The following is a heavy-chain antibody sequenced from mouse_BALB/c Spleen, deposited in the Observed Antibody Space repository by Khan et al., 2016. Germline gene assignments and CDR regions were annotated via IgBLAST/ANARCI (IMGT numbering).Heavy chain of an antibody. J-gene: IGHJ1*01. CDR3: AREAYGIHWYFDV. Sequence: DLVKPGASVKLSCKASDYTFTSYWINWIKQRPGQGLEWLGRIAPGSGDTYYNEMFKGKATLTVDTSSSTAYILLSSLSSEESAVYFCAREAYGIHWYFDVWGAGTTVTVSS. CDR1: DYTFTSYW. D-gene: IGHD2-10*02. V-gene: IGHV1S41*01. CDR2: IAPGSGDT.